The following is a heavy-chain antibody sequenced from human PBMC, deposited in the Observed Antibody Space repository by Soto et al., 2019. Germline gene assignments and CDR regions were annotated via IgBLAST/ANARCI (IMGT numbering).Heavy chain of an antibody. J-gene: IGHJ4*02. D-gene: IGHD3-3*01. V-gene: IGHV4-30-4*01. CDR2: IYYSGST. Sequence: SETLSLTCTVSGGSISSGDYYWSWIRQPPGKGLEWIGYIYYSGSTYYNPSLKSRVTISVDTSKNQFSLKLSSVTAADTAVYYGARGLTIFGVVQIWGQGTLVTVSS. CDR1: GGSISSGDYY. CDR3: ARGLTIFGVVQI.